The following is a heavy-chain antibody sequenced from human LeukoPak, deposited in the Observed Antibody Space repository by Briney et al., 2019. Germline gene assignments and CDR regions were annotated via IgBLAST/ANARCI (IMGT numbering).Heavy chain of an antibody. CDR3: ARAEWLQLHAFDI. J-gene: IGHJ3*02. V-gene: IGHV4-38-2*02. D-gene: IGHD5-24*01. Sequence: SETLSLTCSVSGYSITSANYWGWIRQPPGKGLEGIGSIYHSGDTYYNPSLKSRVTISVDTSKNQFSLKLSSVTAADTAVYYCARAEWLQLHAFDIWGQGTMVTVSS. CDR2: IYHSGDT. CDR1: GYSITSANY.